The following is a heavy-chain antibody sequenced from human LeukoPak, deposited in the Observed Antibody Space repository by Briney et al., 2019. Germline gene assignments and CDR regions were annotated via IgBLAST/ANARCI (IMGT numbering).Heavy chain of an antibody. V-gene: IGHV3-7*01. CDR3: ARDQILGYCSGGSCPPDAFDI. CDR2: IKQDGGEK. J-gene: IGHJ3*02. D-gene: IGHD2-15*01. Sequence: GGSLRLSCAASGFTSSSYWMSWVRQAPGKGLEWVANIKQDGGEKYYVDSVKGRFTISRDNAKNSVYLQMNSLRAQDTAVYYCARDQILGYCSGGSCPPDAFDIWGQGTMVTVSS. CDR1: GFTSSSYW.